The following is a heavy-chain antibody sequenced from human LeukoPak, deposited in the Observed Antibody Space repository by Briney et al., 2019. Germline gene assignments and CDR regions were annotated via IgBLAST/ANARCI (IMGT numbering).Heavy chain of an antibody. V-gene: IGHV3-7*01. CDR3: ARDQILGYCSGGSCPPDAFDI. CDR2: IKQDGGEK. J-gene: IGHJ3*02. D-gene: IGHD2-15*01. Sequence: GGSLRLSCAASGFTSSSYWMSWVRQAPGKGLEWVANIKQDGGEKYYVDSVKGRFTISRDNAKNSVYLQMNSLRAQDTAVYYCARDQILGYCSGGSCPPDAFDIWGQGTMVTVSS. CDR1: GFTSSSYW.